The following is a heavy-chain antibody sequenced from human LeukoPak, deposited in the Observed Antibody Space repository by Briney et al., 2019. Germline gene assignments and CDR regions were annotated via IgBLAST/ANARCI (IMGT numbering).Heavy chain of an antibody. CDR1: GGSISSYY. Sequence: SETLSLTCTVSGGSISSYYWSWIRQPPGKGLEWIGYIYYSGSTNYNPSLKSRVTISVDTSKNQFSLKLSSVTAADTAVYYCAGGYCSSTSCSTPPYYWGQGTLVTVSS. D-gene: IGHD2-2*01. V-gene: IGHV4-59*01. CDR2: IYYSGST. J-gene: IGHJ4*02. CDR3: AGGYCSSTSCSTPPYY.